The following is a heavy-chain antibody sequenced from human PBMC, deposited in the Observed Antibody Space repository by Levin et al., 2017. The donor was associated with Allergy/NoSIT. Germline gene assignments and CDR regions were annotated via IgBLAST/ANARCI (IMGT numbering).Heavy chain of an antibody. CDR3: ASSRRRSGLDAGPGDAFDI. D-gene: IGHD6-19*01. J-gene: IGHJ3*02. Sequence: EASVKVSCKASGYTFTSYYMHWVRQAPGQGLEWMGIINPSGGSTSYAQKFQGRVTMTRDTSTSTVYMELSSLRSEDTAVYYCASSRRRSGLDAGPGDAFDIWGQGTMVTVSS. CDR1: GYTFTSYY. CDR2: INPSGGST. V-gene: IGHV1-46*01.